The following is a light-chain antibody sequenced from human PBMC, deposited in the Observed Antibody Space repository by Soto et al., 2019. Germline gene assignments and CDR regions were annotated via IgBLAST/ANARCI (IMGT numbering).Light chain of an antibody. Sequence: QSVLTQPPSVSEAPRQRVTISCSGGTSNIGNNAVIWYQQLPGKAPKILIYSDDLLPSGVSDRFSGSKSGTSASLAISGLQSEDEADYYCAAWDDSLKGVVFGGGTKLTVL. CDR3: AAWDDSLKGVV. CDR2: SDD. V-gene: IGLV1-36*01. J-gene: IGLJ2*01. CDR1: TSNIGNNA.